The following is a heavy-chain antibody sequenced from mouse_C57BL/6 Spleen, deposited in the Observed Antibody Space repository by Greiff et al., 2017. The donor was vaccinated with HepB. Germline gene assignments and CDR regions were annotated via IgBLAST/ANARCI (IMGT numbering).Heavy chain of an antibody. J-gene: IGHJ3*01. V-gene: IGHV5-9-1*02. CDR2: ISSGGDYI. D-gene: IGHD1-1*02. Sequence: EVQRVESGEGLVKPGGSLKLSCAASGFTFSSYAMSWVRQTPEKRLEWVAYISSGGDYIYYADTVKGRFTISRDNARNTLYLQMSSLKSEDTAMYYCTRDYYKGFAYWGQGTLVTVSA. CDR1: GFTFSSYA. CDR3: TRDYYKGFAY.